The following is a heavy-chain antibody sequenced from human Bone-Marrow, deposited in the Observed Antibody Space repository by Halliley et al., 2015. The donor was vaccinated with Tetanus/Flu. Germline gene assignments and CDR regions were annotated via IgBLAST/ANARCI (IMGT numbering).Heavy chain of an antibody. D-gene: IGHD3-22*01. V-gene: IGHV3-15*01. J-gene: IGHJ6*02. Sequence: GGTTDYAAPVNGRFTISREDSENRLFLQMESLRSEDTAVYYCATLKNYLDSSVDPYFYYGMDVWGQGTAVSVSS. CDR3: ATLKNYLDSSVDPYFYYGMDV. CDR2: GGTT.